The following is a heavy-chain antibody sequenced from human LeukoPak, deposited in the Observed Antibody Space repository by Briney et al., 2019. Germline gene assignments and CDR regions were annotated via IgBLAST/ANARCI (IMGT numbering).Heavy chain of an antibody. J-gene: IGHJ4*02. Sequence: GGSLRLSCAASGFTFSGYSMSWVRQAPGKGLEWVAVITYDGSKKYYADSVKGRFTISRDNSKNTLYLQMDSLRTEDTAVYYCARGLDYDILTFWGQGTLVTVSS. CDR3: ARGLDYDILTF. V-gene: IGHV3-30-3*01. CDR1: GFTFSGYS. D-gene: IGHD3-9*01. CDR2: ITYDGSKK.